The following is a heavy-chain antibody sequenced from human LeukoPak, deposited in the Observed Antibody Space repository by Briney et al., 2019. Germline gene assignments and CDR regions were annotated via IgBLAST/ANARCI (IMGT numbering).Heavy chain of an antibody. J-gene: IGHJ3*02. V-gene: IGHV4-39*07. D-gene: IGHD6-13*01. CDR2: IYYSGST. CDR3: ARSGLYSSSWYRYAFDI. Sequence: SETLSLTCTVSGGSISSSSYYWGWIRQPPGKGLEWIGSIYYSGSTNYNPSLKSRVTISVDTSKNQFSLKLSSVTAADTAVYYCARSGLYSSSWYRYAFDIWGQGTMVTVSS. CDR1: GGSISSSSYY.